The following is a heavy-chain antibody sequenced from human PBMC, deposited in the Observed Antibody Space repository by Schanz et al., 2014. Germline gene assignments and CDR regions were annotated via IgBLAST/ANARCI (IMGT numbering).Heavy chain of an antibody. CDR3: ARGGATRFDY. J-gene: IGHJ4*02. D-gene: IGHD1-26*01. Sequence: QVQLVESGGGVVQPGRSLRLSCAASGFTFSNFAIHWVRQAPGKGLEWVAVISYDGSHKDYADSVKGRFTISRDNSKNTLYLQMNSLRDEDTAVYYCARGGATRFDYWGQGTLVTVSS. CDR2: ISYDGSHK. CDR1: GFTFSNFA. V-gene: IGHV3-30*04.